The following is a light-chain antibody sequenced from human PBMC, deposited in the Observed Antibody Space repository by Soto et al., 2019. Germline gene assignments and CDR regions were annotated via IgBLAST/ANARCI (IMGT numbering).Light chain of an antibody. Sequence: QSVLTQPASVSGSPGQSITISCTGSSSDVGSYNLVSWYQQHPGKTTKLMNYESSKRPSGVSNRFSGSKSGSTDYQKIYGLQAEDEADYYCCSNAGRSIVVFGGGTKVTVL. CDR2: ESS. CDR3: CSNAGRSIVV. J-gene: IGLJ2*01. CDR1: SSDVGSYNL. V-gene: IGLV2-23*01.